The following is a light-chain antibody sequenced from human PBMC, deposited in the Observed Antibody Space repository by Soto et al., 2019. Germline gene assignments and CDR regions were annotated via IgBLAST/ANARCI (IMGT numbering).Light chain of an antibody. CDR3: QQDNSYPWT. J-gene: IGKJ1*01. CDR1: QTIRTW. V-gene: IGKV1-5*03. CDR2: KAS. Sequence: IQMTQSHSTLSASVGDRVTFTCRARQTIRTWLAWYQQKPGEDPKLLIYKASTLEVGVTSRFSASGSGTEFNLTINTLQPADFATYYCQQDNSYPWTLGQGTKV.